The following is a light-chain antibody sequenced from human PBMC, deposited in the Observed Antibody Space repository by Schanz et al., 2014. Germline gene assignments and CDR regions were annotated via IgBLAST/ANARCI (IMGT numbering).Light chain of an antibody. Sequence: QSALTQPASVSGSPGQSITISCTGTSSDVGGYNYVSWYQQYPGKAPKLMIYDVTNRPSGVPDRFSGSKSGNTASLTVSGLHAEDEADYHCSSHTAITTAVVFGGGTKLTVL. CDR3: SSHTAITTAVV. CDR2: DVT. J-gene: IGLJ2*01. V-gene: IGLV2-14*01. CDR1: SSDVGGYNY.